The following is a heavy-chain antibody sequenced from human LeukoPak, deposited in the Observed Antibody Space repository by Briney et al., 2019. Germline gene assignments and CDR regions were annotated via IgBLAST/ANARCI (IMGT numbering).Heavy chain of an antibody. CDR1: GFTFSNYG. D-gene: IGHD5-12*01. CDR2: IRYDGSDK. J-gene: IGHJ4*02. Sequence: GGSLRLSCAASGFTFSNYGMHWVRQAPGKGLEWVAFIRYDGSDKYYADSVKGRLTISRDNSKKTLYLQMNSLRAEDTAIYYCARKPLSGGYGGTIDYWGQGTLVTVSS. CDR3: ARKPLSGGYGGTIDY. V-gene: IGHV3-30*02.